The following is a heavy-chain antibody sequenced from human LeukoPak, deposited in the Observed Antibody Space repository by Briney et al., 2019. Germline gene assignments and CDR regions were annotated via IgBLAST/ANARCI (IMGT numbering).Heavy chain of an antibody. V-gene: IGHV1-24*01. Sequence: ASVKVSCKVSGYTLTELSMHWVRQAPGKGLEWMGGFDPEDGETIYAQKFQGRVTMTEDTSTDTAYMELSSLRSEDTAVYYCATGAYGRRHFDYWGQGTLVTVSS. CDR1: GYTLTELS. J-gene: IGHJ4*02. CDR2: FDPEDGET. CDR3: ATGAYGRRHFDY. D-gene: IGHD4-17*01.